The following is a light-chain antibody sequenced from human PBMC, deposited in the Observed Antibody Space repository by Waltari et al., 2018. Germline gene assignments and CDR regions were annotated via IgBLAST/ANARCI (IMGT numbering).Light chain of an antibody. V-gene: IGLV2-11*01. CDR3: CSYAGSYTFYV. CDR2: DVS. Sequence: QSALTQPRSVSGSPGQSVTIPCTGTRSNVGGYNYVPWYQQHPGKAPKLMIYDVSKRPSGVPDRFSGSKSGNTASLTISGLQAEDEADYYCCSYAGSYTFYVFGTGTKVTVL. CDR1: RSNVGGYNY. J-gene: IGLJ1*01.